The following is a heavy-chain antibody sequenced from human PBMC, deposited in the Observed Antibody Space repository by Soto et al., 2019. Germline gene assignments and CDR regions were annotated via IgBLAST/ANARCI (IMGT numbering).Heavy chain of an antibody. CDR3: ARQWYPNAFDI. J-gene: IGHJ3*02. CDR1: GGSISGYY. V-gene: IGHV4-59*08. D-gene: IGHD6-13*01. Sequence: QVKLQESGPGLVKPSETLSLTCSVSGGSISGYYWSWIRQPPGKGLDWIGNIYYSGSTNYNPSLKSRVAISVDTSKNQFSLKLSSVTAADTAVYYCARQWYPNAFDIWGQGTMGTVSS. CDR2: IYYSGST.